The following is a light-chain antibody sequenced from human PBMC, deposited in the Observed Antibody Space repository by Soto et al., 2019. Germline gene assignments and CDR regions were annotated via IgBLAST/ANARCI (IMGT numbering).Light chain of an antibody. J-gene: IGKJ4*01. V-gene: IGKV1-39*01. Sequence: DIHMTQSPSSLSASVGDRVTITCQASQSISSYLNWYQQKPGKAPKLLIYAASSLQSRVPSRFSGSGSGTDFTLTISSLQPEDFATYYCQQSYSTRLTFGGGAKVDI. CDR1: QSISSY. CDR2: AAS. CDR3: QQSYSTRLT.